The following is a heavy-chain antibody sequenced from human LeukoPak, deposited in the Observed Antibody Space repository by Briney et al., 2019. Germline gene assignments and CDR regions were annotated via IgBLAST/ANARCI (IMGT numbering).Heavy chain of an antibody. J-gene: IGHJ6*03. Sequence: GGSLRLCCAASGFTFRSYDMHWVRQAPGTGLEWVAFIRFDGSNKYYADSVKGRFTISRDNSKNTLYLQMNSLRAEDTAVYYCAKVGGIAVATYYYMDVWGKGTTVTVSS. V-gene: IGHV3-30*02. CDR2: IRFDGSNK. D-gene: IGHD6-19*01. CDR1: GFTFRSYD. CDR3: AKVGGIAVATYYYMDV.